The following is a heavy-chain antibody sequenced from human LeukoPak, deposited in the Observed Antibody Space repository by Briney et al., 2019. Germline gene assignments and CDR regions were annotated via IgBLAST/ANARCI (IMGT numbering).Heavy chain of an antibody. CDR2: INHSGST. Sequence: SETLSLTCTVSGGSISSSSYYWGWIRQPPGKGLEWIGEINHSGSTNYNPSLKSRVTISVDTSKNQFSLKLSSVTAADTAVYYCARLAYDSSVIPRDYWGQGTLVTVSS. J-gene: IGHJ4*02. D-gene: IGHD3-22*01. V-gene: IGHV4-39*07. CDR1: GGSISSSSYY. CDR3: ARLAYDSSVIPRDY.